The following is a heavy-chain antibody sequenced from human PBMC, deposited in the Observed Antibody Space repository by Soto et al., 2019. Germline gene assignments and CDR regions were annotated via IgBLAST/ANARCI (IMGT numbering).Heavy chain of an antibody. V-gene: IGHV4-34*01. J-gene: IGHJ4*02. Sequence: QVQLQQWGAGLLKPSKTLSLTCAVYGGSFSGYYWTWIRQSPGKGLEWIGEINHSGSTNYNPSLESRVTISVDTSKNQFSLKLSSVTAADTAVYYCARIETAIVTYWGQGTLVTVSS. CDR3: ARIETAIVTY. CDR2: INHSGST. CDR1: GGSFSGYY. D-gene: IGHD5-18*01.